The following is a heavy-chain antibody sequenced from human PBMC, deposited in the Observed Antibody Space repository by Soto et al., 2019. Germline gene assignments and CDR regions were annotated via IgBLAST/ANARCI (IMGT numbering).Heavy chain of an antibody. CDR3: AKEWRTAGTVDY. CDR1: GFTFDTHF. CDR2: INGGGGST. J-gene: IGHJ4*02. V-gene: IGHV3-23*01. Sequence: GSLRLSCAASGFTFDTHFMSWVRQAPGKGLEWVSNINGGGGSTYYADSVKGRFTISRDNSKNTVYLQMSSLRAEDTAIYYCAKEWRTAGTVDYWGQGTVVTVSS. D-gene: IGHD6-13*01.